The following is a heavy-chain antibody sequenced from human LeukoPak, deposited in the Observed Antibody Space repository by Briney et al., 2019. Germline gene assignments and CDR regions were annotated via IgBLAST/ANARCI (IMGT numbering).Heavy chain of an antibody. D-gene: IGHD3-10*01. V-gene: IGHV3-30*18. CDR1: GFTFSSYG. CDR2: ISYDGSNK. Sequence: GWSLRLSCAASGFTFSSYGMHWVSQAPGKGLERVAVISYDGSNKYYADSVKGRFTISRDNSKNTLYLQMNSLRAEDTAVYYCAKDRYGSGSYYRYFDYWGKGTLVTVSS. J-gene: IGHJ4*02. CDR3: AKDRYGSGSYYRYFDY.